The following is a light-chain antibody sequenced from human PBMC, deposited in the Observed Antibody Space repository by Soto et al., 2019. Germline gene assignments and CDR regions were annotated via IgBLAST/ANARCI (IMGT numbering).Light chain of an antibody. CDR2: GAT. Sequence: DIQMTQSPSSLSASVGDTVTISCRASRSIRAYLNWYQHKPGKAPNLLIYGATTLHGGVPSRFSGSGSGTDFSLTISRLQPEDFATYYCQQTFSVTPLTFGGGTKVEI. J-gene: IGKJ4*01. V-gene: IGKV1-39*01. CDR3: QQTFSVTPLT. CDR1: RSIRAY.